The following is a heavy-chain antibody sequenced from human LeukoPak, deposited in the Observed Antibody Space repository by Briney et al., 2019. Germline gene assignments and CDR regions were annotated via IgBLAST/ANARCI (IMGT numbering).Heavy chain of an antibody. D-gene: IGHD1-26*01. V-gene: IGHV1-46*01. CDR3: ARGWTFPDPIVGPTTGYPDY. CDR2: INPSGGST. Sequence: RASVTVSCKASGYTFTTYYMHWVRQAPGQGLEWMAMINPSGGSTTYAQQFQGRLTMTRDTSTSTVYMELSSLRSEETAVYYCARGWTFPDPIVGPTTGYPDYWGQGTLVTVSS. J-gene: IGHJ4*02. CDR1: GYTFTTYY.